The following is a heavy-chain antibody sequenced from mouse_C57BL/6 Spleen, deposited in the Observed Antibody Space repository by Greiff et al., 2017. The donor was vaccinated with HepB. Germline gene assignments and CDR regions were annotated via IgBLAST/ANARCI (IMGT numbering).Heavy chain of an antibody. CDR2: IDPETGGT. CDR1: GYTFTDYE. CDR3: TRALITTVVATGYFDY. Sequence: VQLQQSGAELERPGASVTLSCKASGYTFTDYEMHWVKQTPVHGLEWIGAIDPETGGTAYNQKFKGKAILTADKSSSTAYMELRSLTSEDSAVYYCTRALITTVVATGYFDYWGQGTTLTVSS. V-gene: IGHV1-15*01. D-gene: IGHD1-1*01. J-gene: IGHJ2*01.